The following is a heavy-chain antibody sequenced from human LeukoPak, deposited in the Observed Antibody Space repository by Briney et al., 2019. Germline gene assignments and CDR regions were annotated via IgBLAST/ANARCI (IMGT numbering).Heavy chain of an antibody. Sequence: SETLSLTCTVSGGSVNSGSYSWTWIRQPPGKGLEWIGYIYYSGSTNYNPSLKSRVTISADTSKNQFSLKLSSVTATDTAVYFCAREYSSSLDVWGQGTTVTVSS. CDR2: IYYSGST. CDR3: AREYSSSLDV. J-gene: IGHJ6*02. CDR1: GGSVNSGSYS. V-gene: IGHV4-61*01. D-gene: IGHD6-13*01.